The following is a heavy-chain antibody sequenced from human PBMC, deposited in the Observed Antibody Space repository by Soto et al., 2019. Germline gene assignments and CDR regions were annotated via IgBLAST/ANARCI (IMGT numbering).Heavy chain of an antibody. Sequence: QVQLVEPGGGVVQPGRSLRLSCAASGFTFRNYGMHWVRQAPGKGLEWLAVIWYDGSNKYYADSVKGRVTISRDNSKNTLYLEMNSLRDEDTAVYYCARDVRSRRYDLWGQGTLVIVSS. CDR3: ARDVRSRRYDL. CDR2: IWYDGSNK. D-gene: IGHD3-10*02. CDR1: GFTFRNYG. V-gene: IGHV3-33*01. J-gene: IGHJ5*02.